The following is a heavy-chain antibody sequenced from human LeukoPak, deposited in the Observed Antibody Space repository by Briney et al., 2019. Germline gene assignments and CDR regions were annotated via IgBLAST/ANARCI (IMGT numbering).Heavy chain of an antibody. CDR2: IWYDGTNK. D-gene: IGHD6-19*01. CDR3: ARDRPVAVAGTLDY. V-gene: IGHV3-33*01. CDR1: GFTFSNYG. Sequence: GGSLRLSCVASGFTFSNYGMHWVRQAPGKGLEWVAVIWYDGTNKYYVDSVKGRFTISRDNSKNTLYLQMNSLRAEDTAVYYCARDRPVAVAGTLDYWGQGTLVTVSS. J-gene: IGHJ4*02.